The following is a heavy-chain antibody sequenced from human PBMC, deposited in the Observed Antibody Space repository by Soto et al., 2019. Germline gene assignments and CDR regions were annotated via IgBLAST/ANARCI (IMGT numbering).Heavy chain of an antibody. CDR3: ARVLGGSGSYYHYYYYGMDV. D-gene: IGHD3-10*01. J-gene: IGHJ6*02. CDR2: IIPIFGTA. Sequence: QVQLVQSGAEVKKPGSSVKVYCKASGGTFSSYAISWVRQAPGQGLEWMGGIIPIFGTANYAQKFQGRVTITAVESPETAYMELSSLRSEDTAVYYCARVLGGSGSYYHYYYYGMDVWGQGTTVTVSS. CDR1: GGTFSSYA. V-gene: IGHV1-69*01.